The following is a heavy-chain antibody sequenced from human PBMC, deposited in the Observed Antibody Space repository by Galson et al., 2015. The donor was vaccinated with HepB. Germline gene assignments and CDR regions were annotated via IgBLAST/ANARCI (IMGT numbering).Heavy chain of an antibody. D-gene: IGHD5-18*01. J-gene: IGHJ4*02. V-gene: IGHV5-51*03. CDR2: IYPGDSDT. Sequence: QSGAEVKKPGESLKISCKGSGYSFTSYWIGWVRQMPGKGLEWMGIIYPGDSDTRYSPSFQGQVTISADKSISTAYLQWSSLKASDTAMYYCASVTAMGSDNYYFDYWGQGTLVTVSS. CDR1: GYSFTSYW. CDR3: ASVTAMGSDNYYFDY.